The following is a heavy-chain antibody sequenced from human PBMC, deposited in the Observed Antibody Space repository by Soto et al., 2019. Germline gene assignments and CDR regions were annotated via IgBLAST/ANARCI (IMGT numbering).Heavy chain of an antibody. CDR3: ARDPALGGPFDY. CDR1: GYTFNSYG. V-gene: IGHV1-18*01. CDR2: INAYNGNT. J-gene: IGHJ4*02. Sequence: QVQLVQSGAEVKKPGASVKVSCNASGYTFNSYGISWVRQAPGQGLEWMGWINAYNGNTKYAQKVKGRVIMTTDTSTSTACMELRSLRSDDTAVYYCARDPALGGPFDYWGQGTLVTVSS. D-gene: IGHD3-16*01.